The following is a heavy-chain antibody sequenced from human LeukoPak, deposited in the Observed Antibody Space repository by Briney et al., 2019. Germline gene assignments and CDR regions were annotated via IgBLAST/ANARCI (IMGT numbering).Heavy chain of an antibody. J-gene: IGHJ4*02. CDR3: ARDKSVGASLFDY. CDR2: IKQDGSEI. CDR1: GFTFSNFW. V-gene: IGHV3-7*01. D-gene: IGHD1-26*01. Sequence: GGSLRLSCAASGFTFSNFWMSWVRQAPGKGLEWVANIKQDGSEIYYVDSVKGRFTISRDNAKNSLYLQMNSLRAEDTAVYYCARDKSVGASLFDYWGQGTLVTVSS.